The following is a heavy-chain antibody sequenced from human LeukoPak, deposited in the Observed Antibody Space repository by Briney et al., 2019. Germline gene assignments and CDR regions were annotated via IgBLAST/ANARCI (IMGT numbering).Heavy chain of an antibody. V-gene: IGHV3-48*03. J-gene: IGHJ5*02. CDR3: ARVGVVVAATGNLWFDP. D-gene: IGHD2-15*01. CDR2: ISSNGTTI. Sequence: PGGSLRLSCAASGFTFSSYEMNWVSQAPGEGLEWVSYISSNGTTIKYADSVKGRFGISRHNEKNLLYLQMNGMRAEERGVYYCARVGVVVAATGNLWFDPWGQGTVVSVSS. CDR1: GFTFSSYE.